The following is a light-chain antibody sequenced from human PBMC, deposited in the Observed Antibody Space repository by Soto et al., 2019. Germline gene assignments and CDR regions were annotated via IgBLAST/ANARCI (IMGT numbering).Light chain of an antibody. CDR3: QQRSSWPPTIT. J-gene: IGKJ5*01. Sequence: EIVMTQSPATLSVSPGERATLSCRASQSISNNLAWYQQQPGQAPRLLIYGASTTATGIPARFSGSGTGTEFTLTISSLQSEDFAVYYCQQRSSWPPTITFGQGTRLDIK. V-gene: IGKV3-15*01. CDR1: QSISNN. CDR2: GAS.